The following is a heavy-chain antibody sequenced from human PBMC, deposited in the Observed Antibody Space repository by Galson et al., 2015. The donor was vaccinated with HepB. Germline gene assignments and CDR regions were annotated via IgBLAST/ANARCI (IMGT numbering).Heavy chain of an antibody. CDR3: ARGVLLWDGPDY. J-gene: IGHJ4*02. CDR1: GCKFTSYY. D-gene: IGHD3-10*01. V-gene: IGHV1-46*01. CDR2: INPSGGST. Sequence: SVKVSCKASGCKFTSYYMHWVRQAPGQGLEWMGIINPSGGSTDYAQKFRGRLTMTRDTSTSTVFMELSSLRSEDTAVYHCARGVLLWDGPDYWGQGTLVTVSS.